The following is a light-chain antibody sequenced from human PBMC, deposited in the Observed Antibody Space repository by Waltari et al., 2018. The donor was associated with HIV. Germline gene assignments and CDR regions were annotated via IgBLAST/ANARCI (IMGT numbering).Light chain of an antibody. CDR3: GTWDSSLSALV. CDR1: SSNIGNNY. J-gene: IGLJ3*02. V-gene: IGLV1-51*01. CDR2: GKN. Sequence: QSVLTQPPSVSAAPGQKVTISCSGSSSNIGNNYVSWYQQLPGTAPKLLIYGKNRRPSGGPDRFSGSNSGTSASLGITGVQTGDEADYYCGTWDSSLSALVFGGGTKLTVL.